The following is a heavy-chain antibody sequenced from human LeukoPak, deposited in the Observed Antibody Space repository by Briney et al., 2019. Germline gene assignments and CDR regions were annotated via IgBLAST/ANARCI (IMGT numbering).Heavy chain of an antibody. CDR1: GDSVTNYY. Sequence: ASVKVSCKTSGDSVTNYYIYGVRQAPGQGLEWMGRIDPNTGGTKSAKNFQGRVTMTRDTSISTAYMALSGLRSDDTAVYYCASLYDIVGTTVDYWGQGTLVTVSS. V-gene: IGHV1-2*06. D-gene: IGHD1-26*01. CDR2: IDPNTGGT. J-gene: IGHJ4*02. CDR3: ASLYDIVGTTVDY.